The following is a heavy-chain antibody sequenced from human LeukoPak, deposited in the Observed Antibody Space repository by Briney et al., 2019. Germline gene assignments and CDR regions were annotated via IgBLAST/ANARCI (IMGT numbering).Heavy chain of an antibody. V-gene: IGHV1-8*01. D-gene: IGHD4-17*01. CDR1: GYTFTSYD. J-gene: IGHJ5*02. CDR2: MNPNSGNT. Sequence: ASVKVSCKASGYTFTSYDINWVRQATGQGLEWMGWMNPNSGNTGYAQKFQGRVTMTRNTSISTAYMELSSLRSEDTAVYYCERGPEENGDSNWFDPWGQGTLVTVSS. CDR3: ERGPEENGDSNWFDP.